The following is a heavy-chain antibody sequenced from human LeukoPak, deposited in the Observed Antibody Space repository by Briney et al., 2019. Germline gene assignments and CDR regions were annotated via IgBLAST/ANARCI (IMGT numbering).Heavy chain of an antibody. V-gene: IGHV3-23*01. CDR2: ISGSGGSR. CDR3: AKGQAVGETNWFDP. D-gene: IGHD2-21*01. J-gene: IGHJ5*02. CDR1: EFTFSSYA. Sequence: GGSLRLSCAASEFTFSSYAMSWVRQAPGKGLEWVSGISGSGGSRFYTDSVKGRFTISRDNSKNTLYLQMNSLRAEDTALYYCAKGQAVGETNWFDPWGQGTLVTVSS.